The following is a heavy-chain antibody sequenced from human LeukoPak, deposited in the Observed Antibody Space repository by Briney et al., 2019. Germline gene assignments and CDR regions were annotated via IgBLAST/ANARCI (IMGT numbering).Heavy chain of an antibody. V-gene: IGHV5-51*01. CDR2: IYPGDSDT. CDR3: ARRSVPYYYDSRGAFDI. Sequence: GESLKISCKGSGYSFTSYWIGWVRQMPGKGLEWMGIIYPGDSDTRYSPSFQGQVTISADKSISTAYLQWSSLKASDTAMYYCARRSVPYYYDSRGAFDIWGQGTMVTVSS. J-gene: IGHJ3*02. CDR1: GYSFTSYW. D-gene: IGHD3-22*01.